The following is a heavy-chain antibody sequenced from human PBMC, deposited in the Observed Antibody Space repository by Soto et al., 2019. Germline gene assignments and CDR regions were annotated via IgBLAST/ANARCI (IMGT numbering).Heavy chain of an antibody. J-gene: IGHJ4*02. CDR2: ISYDGSNK. CDR3: AFNGDYAWY. CDR1: GFTFSSYG. V-gene: IGHV3-30*03. D-gene: IGHD4-17*01. Sequence: GGSLRLSCAASGFTFSSYGMHWVRQAPGKGLEWVAVISYDGSNKYYADSVKGRFTISRDNSKNTLYLQMNSLRAEDTAVYYCAFNGDYAWYWGQGTLVTVSS.